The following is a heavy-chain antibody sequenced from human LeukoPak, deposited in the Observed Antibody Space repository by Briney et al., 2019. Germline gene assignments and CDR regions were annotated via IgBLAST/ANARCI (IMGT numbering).Heavy chain of an antibody. D-gene: IGHD2/OR15-2a*01. CDR3: ARDPGNSPSPAWFDP. CDR1: GYTFTNYG. J-gene: IGHJ5*02. V-gene: IGHV1-18*01. Sequence: ASVNVSCKASGYTFTNYGISWVRQAPGQGLEWMGWISAYNGNRNYAQKLQGRVTMTTDTSTSTAYMELRSLRSDDTAVYYCARDPGNSPSPAWFDPWGQGTLVTVSS. CDR2: ISAYNGNR.